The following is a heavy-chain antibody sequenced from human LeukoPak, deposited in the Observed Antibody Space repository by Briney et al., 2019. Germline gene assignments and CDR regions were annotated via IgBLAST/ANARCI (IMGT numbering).Heavy chain of an antibody. Sequence: ETLSLTCAVYGGSFSGYYWSWVRQAPGKGLEWVSAISGSGGSTYYADSVKGRFTISRDNSKNTLYLQMNSLRAEDTAVYYCAKDKGWYFDLWGRGTLVTVSS. CDR3: AKDKGWYFDL. J-gene: IGHJ2*01. V-gene: IGHV3-23*01. CDR1: GGSFSGYY. CDR2: ISGSGGST.